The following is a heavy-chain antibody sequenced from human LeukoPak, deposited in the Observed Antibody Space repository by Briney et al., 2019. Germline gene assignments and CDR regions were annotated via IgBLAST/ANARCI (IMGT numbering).Heavy chain of an antibody. CDR3: ARTAARRFDY. Sequence: ASVKVSCKASGYTFPSCFTHWVRQAPGQGLEWMGIINPTGGSTTYAQKFQGRVTMTRDTSTSTVYMELSSLRSDDTAVYYCARTAARRFDYWGQGTLVTVSS. CDR2: INPTGGST. D-gene: IGHD6-6*01. V-gene: IGHV1-46*01. CDR1: GYTFPSCF. J-gene: IGHJ4*02.